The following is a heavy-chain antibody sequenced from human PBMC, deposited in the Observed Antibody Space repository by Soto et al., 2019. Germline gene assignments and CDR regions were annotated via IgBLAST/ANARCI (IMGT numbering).Heavy chain of an antibody. CDR1: GCTINNLG. J-gene: IGHJ4*02. CDR3: ATYSHIGANSAEFAN. CDR2: IFYSGTT. D-gene: IGHD1-26*01. V-gene: IGHV4-59*01. Sequence: LTLTCAVSGCTINNLGFTWIRQPPGKGLEWIGLIFYSGTTKYSTSLNGRVTMSVDRSKKQYSMELTYLTAADTAVYYCATYSHIGANSAEFANWGQGTLVTVSS.